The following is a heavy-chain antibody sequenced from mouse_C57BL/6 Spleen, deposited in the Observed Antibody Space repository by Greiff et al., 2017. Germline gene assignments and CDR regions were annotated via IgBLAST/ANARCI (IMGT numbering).Heavy chain of an antibody. V-gene: IGHV1-4*01. CDR3: AIGDDGYYYAMDY. J-gene: IGHJ4*01. Sequence: QVQLKESGAELVRPCDSVTMSCKASGYTFTSYTMHWVKQRPGQGLEWIGYINPSSGYTKYNQKFKDKATLTADKSSSTAYMQLSSLTSEDSAVYYCAIGDDGYYYAMDYWGQGTSVTVSS. CDR1: GYTFTSYT. CDR2: INPSSGYT. D-gene: IGHD2-3*01.